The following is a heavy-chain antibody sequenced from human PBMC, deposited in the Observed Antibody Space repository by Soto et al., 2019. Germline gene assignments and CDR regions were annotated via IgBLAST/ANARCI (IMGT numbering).Heavy chain of an antibody. V-gene: IGHV1-8*01. Sequence: QVQLVQSGAEVKKPGASVKVSCKASGYTFTDYGVNWVRQATGQGLEWMGWMNPNSGDTVYAQKFQGRVSMTRTTAISTAYMELNSLKSEYTAVYYCARGGYSVVGATGYWGQGTLVTVPS. CDR3: ARGGYSVVGATGY. CDR2: MNPNSGDT. D-gene: IGHD1-26*01. J-gene: IGHJ4*02. CDR1: GYTFTDYG.